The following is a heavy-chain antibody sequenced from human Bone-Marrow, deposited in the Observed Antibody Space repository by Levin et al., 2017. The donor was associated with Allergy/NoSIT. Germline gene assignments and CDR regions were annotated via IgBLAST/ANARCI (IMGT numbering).Heavy chain of an antibody. J-gene: IGHJ4*02. Sequence: SQTLSLTCAVSGYSIRSGYYWGWIRQPPGKGLEWIGSIYHSGSTYYNPSLKSRVTISVDTSKNQFSLKLSSVTAADTAVYYCASLDSSSELPDYWGQGTLVTVSS. V-gene: IGHV4-38-2*01. CDR1: GYSIRSGYY. CDR2: IYHSGST. D-gene: IGHD6-6*01. CDR3: ASLDSSSELPDY.